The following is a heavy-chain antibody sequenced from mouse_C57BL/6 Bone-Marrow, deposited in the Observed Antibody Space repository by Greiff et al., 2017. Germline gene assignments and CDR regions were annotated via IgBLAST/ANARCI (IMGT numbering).Heavy chain of an antibody. CDR3: ARHWLLDY. V-gene: IGHV5-6*01. D-gene: IGHD2-3*01. CDR2: ISSGGSYT. J-gene: IGHJ2*01. CDR1: GFTFSSYG. Sequence: EVKLQESGGDLVKPGGSLKLSCAASGFTFSSYGMSWVRQTPDKRLEWVATISSGGSYTYYPDSVKGRFTISRDNAKNTLYLQMSSLKSEDTAMYYCARHWLLDYWGQGTTLTVSS.